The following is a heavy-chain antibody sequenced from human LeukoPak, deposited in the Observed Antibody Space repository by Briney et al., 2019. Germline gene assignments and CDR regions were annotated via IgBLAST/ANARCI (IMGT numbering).Heavy chain of an antibody. CDR2: IYYSGST. CDR1: GGSISSYY. D-gene: IGHD2-2*01. V-gene: IGHV4-59*01. CDR3: ATIRTVGYCSSTSCYAEGPFDY. Sequence: PSETLSLTCTVSGGSISSYYWSWIRQPPGKGLEWIGDIYYSGSTNYNPSLKSRVTISVDTSKNQFSLKLSSVTAADTAVYYCATIRTVGYCSSTSCYAEGPFDYWGQGTLVTVSS. J-gene: IGHJ4*02.